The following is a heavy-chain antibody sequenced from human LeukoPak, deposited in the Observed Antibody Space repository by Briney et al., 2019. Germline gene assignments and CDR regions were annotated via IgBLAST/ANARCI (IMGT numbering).Heavy chain of an antibody. CDR1: GFTFSDYY. D-gene: IGHD3-22*01. Sequence: PGGSLRLSCAASGFTFSDYYMSWIRQAPGKGLEWVSAISGSGGSTYYADSVKGRFTISRDNSKNTLYLQMNSLRAEDTAVYYCAKDGAMIPREPPKDWGQGTLVTVSS. CDR3: AKDGAMIPREPPKD. V-gene: IGHV3-23*01. CDR2: ISGSGGST. J-gene: IGHJ4*02.